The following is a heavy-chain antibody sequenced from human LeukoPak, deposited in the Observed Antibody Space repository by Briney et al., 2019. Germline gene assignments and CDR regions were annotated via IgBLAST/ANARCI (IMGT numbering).Heavy chain of an antibody. CDR2: INHSGST. CDR3: ARGLVTVPLYYYYMDV. J-gene: IGHJ6*03. CDR1: GGSFSGYY. D-gene: IGHD1-14*01. V-gene: IGHV4-34*01. Sequence: SETLSLTCAVYGGSFSGYYWSWIRQPPGKGLEWIGEINHSGSTNYNPSLKSRVTISVDTSKNQFSLKLSSVTAADTAVYYCARGLVTVPLYYYYMDVWGKGTTVTVSS.